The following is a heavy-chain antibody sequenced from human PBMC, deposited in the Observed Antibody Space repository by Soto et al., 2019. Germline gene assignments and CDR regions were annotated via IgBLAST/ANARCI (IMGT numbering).Heavy chain of an antibody. V-gene: IGHV1-3*01. CDR2: IYAGNGNT. D-gene: IGHD2-15*01. J-gene: IGHJ4*02. CDR3: ARDCSGGPPGYFDN. Sequence: QFQLVQSGAEVKKPGASVKVSCKASGYTFTNYAIHWVRHAPGQRLEWMGWIYAGNGNTKYSQKFQDRVTFTRDTSASTAYMDLSSLRSEDTAVYYCARDCSGGPPGYFDNWGQGTPVTVSS. CDR1: GYTFTNYA.